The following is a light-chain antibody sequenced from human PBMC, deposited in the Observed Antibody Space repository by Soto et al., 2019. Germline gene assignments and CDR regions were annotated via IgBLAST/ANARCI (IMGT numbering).Light chain of an antibody. CDR3: SSSTSSSTLMV. V-gene: IGLV2-14*01. CDR1: SSDVGGYNY. J-gene: IGLJ2*01. Sequence: QSALTQPASVSGSPGQSITISCTGTSSDVGGYNYVSWYQQHPGKAPKLMIYDVSNRPSGVSNRFSGSKSGNTASLTISGLQAKDEADYNCSSSTSSSTLMVFGGGTQLTVL. CDR2: DVS.